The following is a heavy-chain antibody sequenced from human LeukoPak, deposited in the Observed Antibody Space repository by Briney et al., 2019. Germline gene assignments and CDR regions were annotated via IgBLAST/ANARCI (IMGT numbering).Heavy chain of an antibody. J-gene: IGHJ5*02. D-gene: IGHD2/OR15-2a*01. CDR1: GGSISSGGYY. CDR3: ARAALFRWFDP. CDR2: IYYSGST. Sequence: PSETLSLTCTVSGGSISSGGYYWSWIRQHPGKGLEWIGYIYYSGSTYYNPSLKSRVTISVDTSKNQLSLKLSSVTAADTAVYYCARAALFRWFDPWGQGTLVTVSS. V-gene: IGHV4-31*03.